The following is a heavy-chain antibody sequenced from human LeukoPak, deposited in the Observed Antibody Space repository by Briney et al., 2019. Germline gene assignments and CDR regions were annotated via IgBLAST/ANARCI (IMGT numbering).Heavy chain of an antibody. CDR1: GGSISSSSYY. D-gene: IGHD3-22*01. CDR3: ARHDSSGYYYVY. Sequence: KPSETLSLTCTVSGGSISSSSYYWGWIRQPPGKGLEWIGSIYYSGSTYYNPSLKSRVTISVDTSKNQFSLKLSSVTAADTAVYYCARHDSSGYYYVYWGQGTLVTVSS. J-gene: IGHJ4*02. V-gene: IGHV4-39*01. CDR2: IYYSGST.